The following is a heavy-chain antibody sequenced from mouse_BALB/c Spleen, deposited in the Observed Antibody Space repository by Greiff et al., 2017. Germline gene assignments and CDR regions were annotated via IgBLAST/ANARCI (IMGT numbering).Heavy chain of an antibody. V-gene: IGHV5-6*01. CDR2: ISSGGSYT. Sequence: VQLKESGGDLVKPGGSLKLSCAASGFTFSSYGMSWVRQTPDKRLEWVATISSGGSYTYYPDSVKGRFTISRDNAKNTLYLQMSSLKSEDTAMYYRADYAMDYWGQGTSVTVSS. J-gene: IGHJ4*01. CDR3: ADYAMDY. CDR1: GFTFSSYG.